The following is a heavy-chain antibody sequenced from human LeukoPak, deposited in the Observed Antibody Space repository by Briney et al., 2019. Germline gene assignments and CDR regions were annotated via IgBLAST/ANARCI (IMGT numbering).Heavy chain of an antibody. CDR1: GFTFSSYS. J-gene: IGHJ5*02. V-gene: IGHV3-21*01. CDR2: ISSSSSYI. Sequence: GGSLRLSCAASGFTFSSYSMNWVRQAPGKGLEWVSSISSSSSYIYYADSVKGRFTISRDNAKNSLYLQMNSLRAEDTAVYYCAREVEYYYDSSGYYYVSWFDPWGQGTLVTVSS. D-gene: IGHD3-22*01. CDR3: AREVEYYYDSSGYYYVSWFDP.